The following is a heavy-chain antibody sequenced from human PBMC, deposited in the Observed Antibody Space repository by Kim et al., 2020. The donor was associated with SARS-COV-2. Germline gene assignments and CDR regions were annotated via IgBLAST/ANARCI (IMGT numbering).Heavy chain of an antibody. D-gene: IGHD6-25*01. CDR1: GDSVSSNSAA. CDR2: TYYRSKWYH. J-gene: IGHJ5*02. CDR3: AGTFSGRGWFNP. Sequence: SQTLSLTCAISGDSVSSNSAAWSWIRQSPSRGLEWLGRTYYRSKWYHDYAVSVKSRITVNPDTSKNQLSLLLSSVTPEDTAVYYCAGTFSGRGWFNPWGQGTLVTVSS. V-gene: IGHV6-1*01.